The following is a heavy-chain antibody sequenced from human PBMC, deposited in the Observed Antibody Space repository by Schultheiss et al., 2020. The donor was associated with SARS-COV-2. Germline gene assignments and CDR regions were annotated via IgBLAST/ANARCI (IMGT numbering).Heavy chain of an antibody. CDR2: IYHSGST. CDR1: GGSISSGGYY. D-gene: IGHD3-16*02. Sequence: SETLSLTCTVSGGSISSGGYYWSWIRQPPGKGLEWIGEIYHSGSTNYNPSLKSRVTISVDTSKNQFSLKLSSVTAADTAVYYCARGETGLRLGELSLFLYYYYGMDVWGQGTTVTVSS. J-gene: IGHJ6*02. V-gene: IGHV4-39*07. CDR3: ARGETGLRLGELSLFLYYYYGMDV.